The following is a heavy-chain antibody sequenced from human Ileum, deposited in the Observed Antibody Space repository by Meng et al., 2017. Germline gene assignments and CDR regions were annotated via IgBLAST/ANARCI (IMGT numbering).Heavy chain of an antibody. D-gene: IGHD3/OR15-3a*01. CDR1: GCSISSCGYY. J-gene: IGHJ5*02. CDR3: ARVRRGLGLRFDP. CDR2: IFYSGST. Sequence: QVQRRGAGPGLGKPAPPLSRTCTGPGCSISSCGYYWGWIRQHPGKGLEWIGYIFYSGSTYYNSSLKSRINISVDTSKNQFTLKVSSVTAADTAVYYCARVRRGLGLRFDPWGQGTLVTVSS. V-gene: IGHV4-31*03.